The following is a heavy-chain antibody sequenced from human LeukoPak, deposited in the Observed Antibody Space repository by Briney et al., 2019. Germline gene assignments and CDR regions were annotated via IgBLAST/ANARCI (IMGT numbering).Heavy chain of an antibody. CDR3: ARQGNYGSGSY. V-gene: IGHV4-34*01. Sequence: PSETLSLTCTVSGGSISSYYWSWIRQPPGKGLEWIGEINHSGSTNYNPSLKSRVTISVDTSKNQFSLKLSSVTAADTAVYYCARQGNYGSGSYWGQGTLVTVSS. D-gene: IGHD3-10*01. CDR1: GGSISSYY. CDR2: INHSGST. J-gene: IGHJ4*02.